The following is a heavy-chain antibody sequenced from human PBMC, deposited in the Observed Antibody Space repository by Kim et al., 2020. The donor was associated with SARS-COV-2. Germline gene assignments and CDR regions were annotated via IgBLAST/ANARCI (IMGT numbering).Heavy chain of an antibody. CDR2: VSGSGGST. Sequence: GGSLRLSCAASGFTFSNYAMNWVRQAPGKGLEWVSAVSGSGGSTYYADSVRGRFTISRDSSKNTLYLQMNGLRAEDTAVYYCAKGDAYYFGSPGPYYFDYWGQGTLVTVSS. CDR3: AKGDAYYFGSPGPYYFDY. D-gene: IGHD3-10*01. J-gene: IGHJ4*02. V-gene: IGHV3-23*01. CDR1: GFTFSNYA.